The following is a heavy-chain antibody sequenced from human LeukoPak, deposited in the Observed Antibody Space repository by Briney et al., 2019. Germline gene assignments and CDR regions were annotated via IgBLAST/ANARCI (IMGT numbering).Heavy chain of an antibody. J-gene: IGHJ6*02. CDR1: GFTFSNAW. CDR3: TTGLLETTVTTYYCYGMDV. V-gene: IGHV3-15*01. Sequence: GGSLRLSCAASGFTFSNAWMSWVRQAPGKGLEWVGRIKSKTDGGTTDYAAPVKGRFTISRDDSKNTLYLQMNSLKAEDTAVYYCTTGLLETTVTTYYCYGMDVWGQGTTVTVSS. D-gene: IGHD4-17*01. CDR2: IKSKTDGGTT.